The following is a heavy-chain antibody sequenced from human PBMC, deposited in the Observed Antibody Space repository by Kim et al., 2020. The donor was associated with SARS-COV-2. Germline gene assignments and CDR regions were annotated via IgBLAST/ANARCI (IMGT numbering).Heavy chain of an antibody. D-gene: IGHD3-22*01. CDR2: IKSKTDGGTT. J-gene: IGHJ3*02. CDR1: GLTFSNAW. CDR3: TTDRVTMIVVASDAFDI. Sequence: GGSLRLSCAASGLTFSNAWMSWVRQAPGKGLEWVGRIKSKTDGGTTDYAAPVKGRFTISRDDSKNTLYLQMNSLKTEDTAVYYCTTDRVTMIVVASDAFDIWGQGTMVTVSS. V-gene: IGHV3-15*01.